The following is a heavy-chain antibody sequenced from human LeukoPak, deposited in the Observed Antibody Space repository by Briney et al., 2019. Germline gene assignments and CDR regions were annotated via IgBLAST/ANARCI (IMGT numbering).Heavy chain of an antibody. CDR1: GDSVSRDTSA. V-gene: IGHV6-1*01. D-gene: IGHD6-13*01. J-gene: IGHJ4*02. CDR2: TYYRSKWYN. Sequence: SQTLSLTCAISGDSVSRDTSAWNWVRQSPSRGLEWLGRTYYRSKWYNDYAVSVKSRITINPDTSKNQFSLQLNSVTPEDTAVYYCARDRGGSSWYYFDNWGQGSLVTVSS. CDR3: ARDRGGSSWYYFDN.